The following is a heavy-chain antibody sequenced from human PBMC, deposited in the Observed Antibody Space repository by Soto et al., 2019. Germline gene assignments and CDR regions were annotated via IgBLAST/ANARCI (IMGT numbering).Heavy chain of an antibody. CDR2: ISGSGGST. Sequence: GGSLRLSCAASGFTFSSYAMSWVRQAPGKGLDWVSAISGSGGSTYYADSVKGRFTISRDNSKNTLYLQMNSLRAEDTAVYYCAKGGHDICSSTSCYYSFDYWGQGTLVTVSS. D-gene: IGHD2-2*01. CDR3: AKGGHDICSSTSCYYSFDY. CDR1: GFTFSSYA. V-gene: IGHV3-23*01. J-gene: IGHJ4*02.